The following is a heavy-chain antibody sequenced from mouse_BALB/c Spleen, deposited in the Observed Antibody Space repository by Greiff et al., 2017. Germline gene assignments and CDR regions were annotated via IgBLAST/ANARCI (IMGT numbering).Heavy chain of an antibody. CDR1: GYTFTSYW. D-gene: IGHD2-1*01. CDR3: ASGNYRDYFDY. Sequence: VKLQQSGAELARPGASVKLSCKASGYTFTSYWMQWVKQRPGQGLEWIGAIYPGDGDTRYTQKFKGKATLTADKSSSTAYMQLSSLASEDSAVYYCASGNYRDYFDYWGQGTTLTVSS. V-gene: IGHV1-87*01. CDR2: IYPGDGDT. J-gene: IGHJ2*01.